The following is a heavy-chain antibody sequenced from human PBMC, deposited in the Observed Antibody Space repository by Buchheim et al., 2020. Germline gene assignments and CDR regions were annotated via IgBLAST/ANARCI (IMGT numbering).Heavy chain of an antibody. CDR1: GFTFSRFW. J-gene: IGHJ4*02. CDR2: IKEDGSAE. CDR3: VRDSPMGAD. Sequence: EVQLVDSGGGLVQPGGSLRLSCAASGFTFSRFWMSWVRQAPGKGLEWVANIKEDGSAEFYVDSVKGRFTISRDNAKNSLYLRMNSLRAEDTAFYYCVRDSPMGADWGQGTL. D-gene: IGHD5-24*01. V-gene: IGHV3-7*01.